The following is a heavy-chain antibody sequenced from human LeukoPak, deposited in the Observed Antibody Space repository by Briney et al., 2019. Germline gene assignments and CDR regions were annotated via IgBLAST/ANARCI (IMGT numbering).Heavy chain of an antibody. CDR2: INHTGGT. Sequence: SETLSLTCAVYGGSFSGYYWTWIRQSPGKGLEWIGEINHTGGTNYNPSLKSRVTISVDTSKNQFSLKVNSVTAADTAIYYCARGKTTWIQLWSQEGLNYWGQGTLVTVSS. CDR1: GGSFSGYY. CDR3: ARGKTTWIQLWSQEGLNY. D-gene: IGHD5-18*01. V-gene: IGHV4-34*01. J-gene: IGHJ4*02.